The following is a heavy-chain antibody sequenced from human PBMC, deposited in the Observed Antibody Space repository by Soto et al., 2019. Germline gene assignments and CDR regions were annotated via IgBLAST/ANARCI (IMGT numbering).Heavy chain of an antibody. CDR2: IYYSGST. V-gene: IGHV4-31*03. CDR1: GGSISSGGYF. Sequence: SETLSLTCTVSGGSISSGGYFWSWIRQHPGKGLEWIGYIYYSGSTNDNPSLKSRLTKSVDTSKNQYSLKLSTVTAADTAVYYCARISTTGEQGYYYYAMDVWGQGTTVT. D-gene: IGHD7-27*01. CDR3: ARISTTGEQGYYYYAMDV. J-gene: IGHJ6*02.